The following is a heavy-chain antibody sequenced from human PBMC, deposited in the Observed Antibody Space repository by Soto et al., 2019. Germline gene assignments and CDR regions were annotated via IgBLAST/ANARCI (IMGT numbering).Heavy chain of an antibody. J-gene: IGHJ5*02. D-gene: IGHD3-3*01. CDR2: ISSSGTTI. CDR1: GFTFVKYE. CDR3: ARVRIFGVPGWFDP. Sequence: WGSLRLSCAASGFTFVKYEISFFRHSPGKGLEWVSYISSSGTTIYYADSVKGRFAISRDNAKNSLYLQMNSLRAEDTAVYYCARVRIFGVPGWFDPWGQGTLVTVSS. V-gene: IGHV3-48*03.